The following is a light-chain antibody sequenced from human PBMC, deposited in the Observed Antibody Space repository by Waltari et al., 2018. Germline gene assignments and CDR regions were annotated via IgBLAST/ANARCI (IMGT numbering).Light chain of an antibody. Sequence: DVVMTQSPLSLPVTLGQPASISCKSSQSLVHSDGKTYLNWFQPRPGQPPRRLIYKVSNRDSWVPDRISGSGSGTEFTLKISRVEAEDVGVYYCMQGTHWPPWTFGQGTKVEIK. J-gene: IGKJ1*01. CDR1: QSLVHSDGKTY. CDR2: KVS. V-gene: IGKV2-30*02. CDR3: MQGTHWPPWT.